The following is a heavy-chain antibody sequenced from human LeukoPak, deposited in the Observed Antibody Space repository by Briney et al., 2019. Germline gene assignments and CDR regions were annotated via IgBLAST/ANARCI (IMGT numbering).Heavy chain of an antibody. CDR3: ARDIRGSRWFEP. V-gene: IGHV1-8*01. CDR2: MNPNTGNT. Sequence: ASVKVSCKAPGYTFTSLDVNWVRQATGQGLEWIGWMNPNTGNTGYAQRFQGRVTMTRDTSINTAYMELSSLTSEDTAVYYCARDIRGSRWFEPWGQGTLVTVSS. J-gene: IGHJ5*02. CDR1: GYTFTSLD.